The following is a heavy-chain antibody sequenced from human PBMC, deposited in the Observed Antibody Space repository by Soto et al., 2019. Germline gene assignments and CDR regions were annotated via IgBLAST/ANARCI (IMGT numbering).Heavy chain of an antibody. CDR3: ASLSPGRYQLYYFDY. D-gene: IGHD2-2*01. CDR2: IFSSGST. Sequence: QLQLQESGPGLVKPSETLSLTCTVSGVSISSSRYFWGWIRQPPGKGLEWIGSIFSSGSTYYNPSLKIRLTISVDTSKSQLSLKLGSVTAAETAVYYCASLSPGRYQLYYFDYWGQGTLVTVSS. J-gene: IGHJ4*01. V-gene: IGHV4-39*01. CDR1: GVSISSSRYF.